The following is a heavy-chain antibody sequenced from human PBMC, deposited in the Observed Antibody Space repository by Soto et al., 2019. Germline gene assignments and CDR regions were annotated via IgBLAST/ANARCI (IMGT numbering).Heavy chain of an antibody. CDR1: GFSFSSYT. CDR3: ARAHEVAWFDS. J-gene: IGHJ5*01. D-gene: IGHD2-15*01. CDR2: ITNRGTHT. V-gene: IGHV3-21*01. Sequence: EVQLVESGGGLVKPGESLRLSCAASGFSFSSYTMNWVRQAPGKGLQWVSSITNRGTHTYSADSVKGRFTISRDNAKNSLYLQMNNLRAEDTAIYFCARAHEVAWFDSWGPGTLVTVTS.